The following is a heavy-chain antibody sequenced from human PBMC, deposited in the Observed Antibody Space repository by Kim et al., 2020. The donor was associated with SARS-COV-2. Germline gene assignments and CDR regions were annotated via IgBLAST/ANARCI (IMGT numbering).Heavy chain of an antibody. J-gene: IGHJ5*02. Sequence: YSQNFQGRVTIKRDTSATTAYMELSSLTSNDTAVYYCAREGSGSYNWFDPWGQGALVTVSS. V-gene: IGHV1-3*01. D-gene: IGHD3-10*01. CDR3: AREGSGSYNWFDP.